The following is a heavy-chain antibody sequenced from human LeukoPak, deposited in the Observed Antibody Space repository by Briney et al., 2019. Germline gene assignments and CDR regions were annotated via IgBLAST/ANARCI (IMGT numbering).Heavy chain of an antibody. CDR3: ARRAAALDAFDI. CDR1: GFTFSSYS. J-gene: IGHJ3*02. V-gene: IGHV3-74*01. D-gene: IGHD6-13*01. CDR2: IKSGGSST. Sequence: GGSLRLSCAASGFTFSSYSMNWVRQAPGKGLVWVSRIKSGGSSTSYADSVKGRFTISRDNAKNTLYLQMNSLRAEDTAVYYCARRAAALDAFDIWGQGTMVTVSS.